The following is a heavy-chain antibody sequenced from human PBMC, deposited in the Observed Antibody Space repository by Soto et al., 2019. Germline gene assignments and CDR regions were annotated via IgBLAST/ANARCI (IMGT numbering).Heavy chain of an antibody. CDR2: IYAGGTT. D-gene: IGHD2-2*01. V-gene: IGHV3-53*01. CDR1: GFTVSSKS. J-gene: IGHJ4*02. CDR3: AAASNLRTAFDD. Sequence: EVQLVESGGGLIQPGGSLRLSCAASGFTVSSKSMTWVRQTPGKGLEWVSVIYAGGTTHYADSVKGRLSISRDNSKNTLYLQMKNLRTDDTAVYYCAAASNLRTAFDDWGQGTLVAVSS.